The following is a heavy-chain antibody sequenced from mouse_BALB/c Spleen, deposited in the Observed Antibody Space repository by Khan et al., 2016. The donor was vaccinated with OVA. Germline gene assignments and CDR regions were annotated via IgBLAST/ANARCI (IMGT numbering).Heavy chain of an antibody. J-gene: IGHJ3*01. Sequence: VQLQESGAELVKPGASVKLSCKASGYTFTSYYMYWVKQRPGQGLEWIGEINPSNGGTNVNEKFKSKATLTVDKSSSTAYMEVSSLTSEDSAVYYCTRGGYGSPFAYWGQGTLVTASA. V-gene: IGHV1S81*02. CDR3: TRGGYGSPFAY. CDR2: INPSNGGT. CDR1: GYTFTSYY. D-gene: IGHD1-1*01.